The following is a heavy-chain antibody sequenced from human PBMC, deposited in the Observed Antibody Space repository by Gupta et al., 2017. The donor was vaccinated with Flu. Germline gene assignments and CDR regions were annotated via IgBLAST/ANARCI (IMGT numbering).Heavy chain of an antibody. V-gene: IGHV1-69*01. CDR3: ARDLKRSGSSSSEVWVGDYYYYYMDV. CDR1: GGTFSSYA. J-gene: IGHJ6*03. CDR2: IIPIFGTA. D-gene: IGHD6-6*01. Sequence: QVQLVQSGAEVKKPGSSVKVSCKASGGTFSSYAISWVRQAPGQGLEWMGGIIPIFGTANYAQKVQGRVTITADESTSTAYMELSSLRSEDTAVYYCARDLKRSGSSSSEVWVGDYYYYYMDVWGKGTTVTVSS.